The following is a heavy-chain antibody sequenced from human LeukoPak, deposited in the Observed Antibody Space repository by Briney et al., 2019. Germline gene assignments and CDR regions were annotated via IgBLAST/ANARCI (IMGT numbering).Heavy chain of an antibody. Sequence: GGSLRLSCAASGFTFSDYDMNWVRQAPGKGLEWVSSISSSSIYVSYADSVKGRFTISRDNAKNSLYLQMNSLRDEDTAVYYCARGTPHFDYWGQGTLVTVSS. V-gene: IGHV3-21*01. CDR1: GFTFSDYD. CDR3: ARGTPHFDY. J-gene: IGHJ4*02. CDR2: ISSSSIYV.